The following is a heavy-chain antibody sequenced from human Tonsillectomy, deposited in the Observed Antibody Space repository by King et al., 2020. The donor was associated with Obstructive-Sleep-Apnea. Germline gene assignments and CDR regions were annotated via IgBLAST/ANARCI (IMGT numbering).Heavy chain of an antibody. Sequence: VQLQESGPGLVKPSQTLSLTCNVSGGSITSGSHYWSWIRQHPGKGLEWVGYIYYSGSTYYNPSLKSRVTISVDTSKNQLSLKLTSVTAADTAVYYCARDSCGGDCYPFGDAFDIWGQGTMVTVSS. CDR2: IYYSGST. CDR1: GGSITSGSHY. D-gene: IGHD2-21*02. CDR3: ARDSCGGDCYPFGDAFDI. J-gene: IGHJ3*02. V-gene: IGHV4-31*03.